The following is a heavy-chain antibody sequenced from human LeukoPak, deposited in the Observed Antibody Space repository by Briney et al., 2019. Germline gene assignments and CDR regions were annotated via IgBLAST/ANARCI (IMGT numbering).Heavy chain of an antibody. V-gene: IGHV1-58*01. D-gene: IGHD1-1*01. CDR1: GFTFTSSA. CDR3: AASKQKKIPPGTY. J-gene: IGHJ4*02. CDR2: IVVGSGNT. Sequence: SVKVSCKASGFTFTSSAVQWVRQARGQRLEWIGWIVVGSGNTNYAQKFQERVTITRDMSTSTAYMELSSLRSEDTAVYYCAASKQKKIPPGTYGGQEPLVTVPS.